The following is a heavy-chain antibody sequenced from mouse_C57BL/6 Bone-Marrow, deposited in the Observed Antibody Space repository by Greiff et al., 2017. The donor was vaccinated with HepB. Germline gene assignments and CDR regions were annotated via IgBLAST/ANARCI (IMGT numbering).Heavy chain of an antibody. CDR1: GYTFTSYW. V-gene: IGHV1-7*01. D-gene: IGHD2-4*01. CDR3: ACYDYYYFYY. CDR2: INPSSGYT. Sequence: QVQLKESGAELAKPGASVKLSCKASGYTFTSYWMHWVKQRPGQGLEWIGYINPSSGYTKYNQKFKDKATLTADKSSSTAYMHLSSLTSEDSAVYYCACYDYYYFYYWGRGTTLTVSA. J-gene: IGHJ2*01.